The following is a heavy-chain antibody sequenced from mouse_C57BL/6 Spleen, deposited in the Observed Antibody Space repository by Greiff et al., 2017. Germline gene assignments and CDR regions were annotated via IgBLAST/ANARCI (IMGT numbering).Heavy chain of an antibody. CDR3: AREGGEDYAY. CDR1: GYSITSGYY. D-gene: IGHD2-4*01. J-gene: IGHJ4*01. Sequence: EVKLMESGPGLVKPSQSLSLTCSVTGYSITSGYYWNWIRQFPGNKLEWMGYISYDGSNNYNPSLKNRISITRDTSKNQFFLKLNSVTTEDTATYYCAREGGEDYAYWGQGTSVTVSS. CDR2: ISYDGSN. V-gene: IGHV3-6*01.